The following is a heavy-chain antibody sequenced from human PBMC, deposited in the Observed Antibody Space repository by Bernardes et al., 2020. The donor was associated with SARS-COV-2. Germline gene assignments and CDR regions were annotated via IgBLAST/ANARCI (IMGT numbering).Heavy chain of an antibody. CDR1: GGSVSSGSYY. J-gene: IGHJ6*02. V-gene: IGHV4-61*01. CDR2: IYYSGST. D-gene: IGHD3-3*01. Sequence: SETLSLTCTVSGGSVSSGSYYWSWIRQPPGKGLEWIGYIYYSGSTNYNPSLKSRVTISVDTSKNQFSLKLSSVTAADTAVYYCARDVVLRFLEHAYYYYGMDVWGQGTTVTVSS. CDR3: ARDVVLRFLEHAYYYYGMDV.